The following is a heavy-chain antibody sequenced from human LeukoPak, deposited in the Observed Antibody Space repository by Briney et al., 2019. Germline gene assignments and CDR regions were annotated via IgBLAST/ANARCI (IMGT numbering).Heavy chain of an antibody. D-gene: IGHD6-13*01. CDR3: AKDISGSWSIDY. CDR1: GFTFSRYS. J-gene: IGHJ4*02. Sequence: GGSLRLSCAASGFTFSRYSMNWVRQAPGRGLDWVSSISSRSSYIYYADSVKGRFTISRDKATNSLYLQMNSLRAEDTAVYYCAKDISGSWSIDYWGQGTLVTVSS. V-gene: IGHV3-21*01. CDR2: ISSRSSYI.